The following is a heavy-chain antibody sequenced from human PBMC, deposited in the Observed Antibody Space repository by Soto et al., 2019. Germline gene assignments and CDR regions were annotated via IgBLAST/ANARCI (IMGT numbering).Heavy chain of an antibody. Sequence: QVQLQESGPGLVKPSETLSLTCTVSGGSISSYYWSWIRQPPGKGLEWIGYIYYSGSTNYNPSLKCRVTISVDTSKNQFSLKLSSVTAADTAVYYCARGIYGSGSWWFDPWGQGTLVTVSS. CDR3: ARGIYGSGSWWFDP. J-gene: IGHJ5*02. V-gene: IGHV4-59*01. CDR2: IYYSGST. CDR1: GGSISSYY. D-gene: IGHD3-10*01.